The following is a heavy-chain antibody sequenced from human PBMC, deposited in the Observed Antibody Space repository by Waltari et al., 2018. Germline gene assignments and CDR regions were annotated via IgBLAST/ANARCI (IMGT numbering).Heavy chain of an antibody. J-gene: IGHJ4*02. CDR1: GFTVSSNY. Sequence: EVQLVESGGGLIQPGGSLRLSCAASGFTVSSNYMSWVRQAPGKGLEWVANIKQDGSEKYYVDSVKGRFTISRDNAKNSLYLQMNSLRAEDTAVYYCARDDDWLLSDYWGQGTLVTVSS. CDR3: ARDDDWLLSDY. D-gene: IGHD3-9*01. CDR2: IKQDGSEK. V-gene: IGHV3-7*01.